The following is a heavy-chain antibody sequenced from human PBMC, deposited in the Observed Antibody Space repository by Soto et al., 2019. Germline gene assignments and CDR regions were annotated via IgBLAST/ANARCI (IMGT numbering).Heavy chain of an antibody. CDR2: VYNSGST. Sequence: PSETLSLTCTVSGGSISSNYWTWIRQLPGKGLEWIGYVYNSGSTNYNPSLKSRVTISEDTSKSQFSLKVNSMTAADTAVYYCARYRREAVAGYTLDNWGQGMLVTVSS. D-gene: IGHD6-13*01. CDR1: GGSISSNY. V-gene: IGHV4-59*01. J-gene: IGHJ4*02. CDR3: ARYRREAVAGYTLDN.